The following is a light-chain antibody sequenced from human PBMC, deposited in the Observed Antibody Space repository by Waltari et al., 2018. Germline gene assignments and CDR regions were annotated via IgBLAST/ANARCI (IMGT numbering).Light chain of an antibody. Sequence: QSVLTQPPSASGTPGQRVTISCSGSTSNIGSNTVNWYQQVPGAAPKLLIYGKHQRPPGVPARFSGSKSATSASLAISGLQSEDESYFYCATWDDSLNGWVFGGGTKVTVL. CDR1: TSNIGSNT. V-gene: IGLV1-44*01. J-gene: IGLJ3*02. CDR3: ATWDDSLNGWV. CDR2: GKH.